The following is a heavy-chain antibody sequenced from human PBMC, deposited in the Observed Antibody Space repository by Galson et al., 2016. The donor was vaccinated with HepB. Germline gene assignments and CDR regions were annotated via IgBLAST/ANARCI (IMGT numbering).Heavy chain of an antibody. CDR1: GYSSTRYW. D-gene: IGHD3-22*01. Sequence: QSGAEVKKPGESLKISCKGSGYSSTRYWIGWVRQMPGKGLEWMGIIYPGDSDTRYSPSFQGQVSISADKSINTAYLQWSSLKASDTAMYYCARQSSDSSGNYPLFDYWGQGTLVTVSS. V-gene: IGHV5-51*01. J-gene: IGHJ4*02. CDR3: ARQSSDSSGNYPLFDY. CDR2: IYPGDSDT.